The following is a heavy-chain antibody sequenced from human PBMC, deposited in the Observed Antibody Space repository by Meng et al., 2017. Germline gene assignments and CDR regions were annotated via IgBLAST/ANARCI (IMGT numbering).Heavy chain of an antibody. D-gene: IGHD7-27*01. J-gene: IGHJ4*02. CDR1: GFSLSTGGVG. CDR3: AHRSSAWAFDS. CDR2: IYWDDDT. Sequence: QITLKESGPPLVKPTQTRTLTCTFYGFSLSTGGVGVGWIRQPPGKALEWLALIYWDDDTRYSPSLKSRLSITKDTSKNQVFLTMTNMDPVDTATYYCAHRSSAWAFDSWGQGTLVTVSS. V-gene: IGHV2-5*02.